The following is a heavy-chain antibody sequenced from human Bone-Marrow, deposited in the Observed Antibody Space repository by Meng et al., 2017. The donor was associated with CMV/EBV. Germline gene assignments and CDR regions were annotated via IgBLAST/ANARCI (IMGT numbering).Heavy chain of an antibody. CDR2: ITPVLGAA. J-gene: IGHJ4*02. CDR3: ARGSMTTEYYFDY. D-gene: IGHD4-11*01. V-gene: IGHV1-69*05. CDR1: GYTFSSYA. Sequence: SVKVSCKASGYTFSSYAISWVRQAPGQGLEWMGGITPVLGAANYAQKFQGRITITTDESTSTAYMELSSLRSEDTAVYYCARGSMTTEYYFDYWGQGTLVTVSS.